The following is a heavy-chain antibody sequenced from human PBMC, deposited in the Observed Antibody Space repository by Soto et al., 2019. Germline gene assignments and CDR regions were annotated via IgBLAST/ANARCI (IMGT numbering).Heavy chain of an antibody. J-gene: IGHJ4*02. CDR2: TYYSRST. D-gene: IGHD5-12*01. CDR3: ARQYGGNLDY. CDR1: GGSISSYY. V-gene: IGHV4-59*08. Sequence: QVQLQESGPGLVKPSETLSLTCTVSGGSISSYYWSWIRQPPGKGMEWIGYTYYSRSTNYNPTLKSRVTLSVDTAKNQFTLKQSSATAADAAVYYSARQYGGNLDYWGQGTPVTVSS.